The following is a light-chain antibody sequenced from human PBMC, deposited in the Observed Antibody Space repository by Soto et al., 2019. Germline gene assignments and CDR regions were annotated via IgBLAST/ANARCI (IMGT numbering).Light chain of an antibody. Sequence: DIVMTQSPLSLPVMPGEPASISCRSIQRLLHSNGYKFLDWYLQRPGQSPQLLIHLASNRSSGVPDRFSGSGSGTDFTLKISRVEAEDVGVYYCMQALQSPRTFGQGTKV. CDR1: QRLLHSNGYKF. CDR2: LAS. J-gene: IGKJ1*01. CDR3: MQALQSPRT. V-gene: IGKV2-28*01.